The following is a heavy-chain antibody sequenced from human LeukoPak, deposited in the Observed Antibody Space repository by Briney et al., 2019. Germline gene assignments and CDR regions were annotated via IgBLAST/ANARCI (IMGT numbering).Heavy chain of an antibody. CDR3: ARQRGYDSSGYYYWFDY. CDR1: GYSYTSYW. V-gene: IGHV5-51*01. CDR2: IYPGDSDT. Sequence: GESLKISCKGSGYSYTSYWISWVRQMPGKGLEWMGIIYPGDSDTRYSPSFQGQVTISADKSISTAYLQWSSLKASDTAMYYCARQRGYDSSGYYYWFDYWGQGTLVTVSS. J-gene: IGHJ4*02. D-gene: IGHD3-22*01.